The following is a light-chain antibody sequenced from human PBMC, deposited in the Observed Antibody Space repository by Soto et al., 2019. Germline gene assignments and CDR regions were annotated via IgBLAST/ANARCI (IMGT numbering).Light chain of an antibody. CDR1: QSVSNNY. CDR3: QQYGSSPPLT. V-gene: IGKV3-20*01. Sequence: EIVLMQSPGTLSLSPGERATLSCRASQSVSNNYVAWYQQKPGQAPGLLIAGASSRATGIPDRFSGSGSGTDFTLTISRLEPEDFAVYYCQQYGSSPPLTFGGGTKVEIK. CDR2: GAS. J-gene: IGKJ4*01.